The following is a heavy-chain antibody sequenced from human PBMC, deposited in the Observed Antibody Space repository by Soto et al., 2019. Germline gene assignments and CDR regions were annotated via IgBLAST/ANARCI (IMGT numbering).Heavy chain of an antibody. Sequence: QITLKESGPTLVKPTQTLTLTCTFSGFSLSTSGVGVGWIRQPPGKALEWLALIYWDDDKRYSPSLKSRLTITKDTSKNQVVLTMTNMDPVDTATYYCARGHTAMVTFDYWGQGTLVTVSS. CDR1: GFSLSTSGVG. D-gene: IGHD5-18*01. CDR3: ARGHTAMVTFDY. CDR2: IYWDDDK. J-gene: IGHJ4*02. V-gene: IGHV2-5*02.